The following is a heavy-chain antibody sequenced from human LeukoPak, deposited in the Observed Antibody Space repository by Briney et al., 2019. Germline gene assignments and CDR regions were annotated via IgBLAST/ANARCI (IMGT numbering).Heavy chain of an antibody. J-gene: IGHJ4*02. CDR1: GFTFDDYA. CDR3: AKDPGLYTLEYFDY. Sequence: GRSLRLSCAASGFTFDDYAMPWVRQAPGKGLEWVSGISWNSGSIGYADSVKGRFTISRDNAKNSLYLQMNSLRAEDTALYYCAKDPGLYTLEYFDYWGQGTLVTVSS. D-gene: IGHD1-1*01. V-gene: IGHV3-9*01. CDR2: ISWNSGSI.